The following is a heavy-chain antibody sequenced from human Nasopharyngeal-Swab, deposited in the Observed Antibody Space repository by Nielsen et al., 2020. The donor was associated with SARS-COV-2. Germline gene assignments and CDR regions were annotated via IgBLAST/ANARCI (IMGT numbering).Heavy chain of an antibody. D-gene: IGHD2-2*01. J-gene: IGHJ4*02. CDR2: IKPDGSEK. CDR1: GFTFFSGHW. CDR3: TRDPYSTPPDY. V-gene: IGHV3-7*01. Sequence: GESLKISCEATGFTFFSGHWMSWVRQAPGKGLQWVANIKPDGSEKNYVDSVKGRFAVSRDNARNLLFLQMNNLRAEDTAMYYCTRDPYSTPPDYWGQGTLVTVSS.